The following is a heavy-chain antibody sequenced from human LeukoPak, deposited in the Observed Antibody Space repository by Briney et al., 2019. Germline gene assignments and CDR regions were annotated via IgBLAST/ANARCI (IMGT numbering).Heavy chain of an antibody. CDR3: ARDLVAAAGFQQNNDY. D-gene: IGHD6-13*01. V-gene: IGHV3-21*01. Sequence: GGSLRLSCAASGFTFSSYSMNWVRQAPGKGLEWVSSISSSSSYIYYADSVKGRFTISRDNAKNSLYLQMNSLRAEDTAVYYCARDLVAAAGFQQNNDYWGQGTLVTVSS. J-gene: IGHJ4*02. CDR1: GFTFSSYS. CDR2: ISSSSSYI.